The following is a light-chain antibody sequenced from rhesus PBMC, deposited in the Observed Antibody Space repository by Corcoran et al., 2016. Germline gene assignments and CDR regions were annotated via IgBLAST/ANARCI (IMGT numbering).Light chain of an antibody. CDR3: QQYNDLLPFT. CDR1: ESDGSY. CDR2: MAY. J-gene: IGKJ3*01. V-gene: IGKV3-40*03. Sequence: EIVMTQSPATLSLSPGETATLSCRASESDGSYLAWYQQKPGQAPKPLVHMAYFRATGIPDRFSGSGFRTEFTLPFSSLEPEDVGVYHCQQYNDLLPFTFGPGTKLDIK.